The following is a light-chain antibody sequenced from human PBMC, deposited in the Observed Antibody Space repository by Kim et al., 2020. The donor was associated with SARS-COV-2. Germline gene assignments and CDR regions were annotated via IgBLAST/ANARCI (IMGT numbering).Light chain of an antibody. J-gene: IGKJ2*01. CDR2: AAS. V-gene: IGKV1-39*01. CDR1: QSIASNY. CDR3: QQTYSPPYT. Sequence: DIQMTQSPSSLSASVGDRVTLTCRAGQSIASNYLNWYQQKPGKAPKLLIYAASILQSGVPSRFTGSASGTDFTLTITTLQPEDFATYYCQQTYSPPYTFGQGTKLEIK.